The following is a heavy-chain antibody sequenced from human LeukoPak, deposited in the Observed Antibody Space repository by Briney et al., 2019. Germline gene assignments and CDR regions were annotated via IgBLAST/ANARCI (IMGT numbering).Heavy chain of an antibody. CDR1: GFTFSSYE. V-gene: IGHV3-48*03. Sequence: PGGSLRLSCAASGFTFSSYEMNWVRQAPGKGLEWVSYISSSGSTIYYADSVKGRFTISRDNAKNTLYLQMNSLRAEDTAVYYCARPGYSSSWLEVGDYYYMDVWGKGTTVTVSS. D-gene: IGHD6-13*01. J-gene: IGHJ6*03. CDR3: ARPGYSSSWLEVGDYYYMDV. CDR2: ISSSGSTI.